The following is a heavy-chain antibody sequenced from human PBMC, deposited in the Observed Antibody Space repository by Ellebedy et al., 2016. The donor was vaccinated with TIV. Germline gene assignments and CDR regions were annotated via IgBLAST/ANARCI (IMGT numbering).Heavy chain of an antibody. V-gene: IGHV3-23*01. CDR2: ISGSGGST. J-gene: IGHJ3*02. CDR1: GFTFSSYA. CDR3: AKDEYSSSDPPLAAFDI. D-gene: IGHD6-6*01. Sequence: GGSLRLXCAASGFTFSSYAMSWVRQAPGKGLEWVSAISGSGGSTYYADSVKGRFTISRDNSKNTLYLQMNSLRAEDTAVYYCAKDEYSSSDPPLAAFDIWGQGTMVTVSS.